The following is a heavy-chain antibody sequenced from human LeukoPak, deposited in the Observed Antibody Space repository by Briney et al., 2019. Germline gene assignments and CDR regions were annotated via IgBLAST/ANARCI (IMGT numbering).Heavy chain of an antibody. CDR1: GYTFTSYA. D-gene: IGHD6-19*01. CDR2: INTNTGNP. Sequence: ASVKVSCKASGYTFTSYAMNWVRQAPGQGLEWMGWINTNTGNPTYAQGFTGRFVFSLDTSVSTAYLQISSLKAEDTAVYYCATLGGIAVAGPNHYYYYYYMDVWGKGTTVTVSS. CDR3: ATLGGIAVAGPNHYYYYYYMDV. V-gene: IGHV7-4-1*02. J-gene: IGHJ6*03.